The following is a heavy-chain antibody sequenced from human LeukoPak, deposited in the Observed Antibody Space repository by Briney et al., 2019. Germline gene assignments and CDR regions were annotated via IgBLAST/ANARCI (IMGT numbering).Heavy chain of an antibody. J-gene: IGHJ6*02. D-gene: IGHD6-13*01. CDR2: IYYSGST. Sequence: SETLSLTCTVSGGSISSGDYYWSWIRQPPGKGLEWIGYIYYSGSTYYNPSLKSRVTITVDTSKNQFSLKLSSVTAADTAVDYCARDLSGGEQQLVHWGQGTTVTVPS. V-gene: IGHV4-30-4*01. CDR1: GGSISSGDYY. CDR3: ARDLSGGEQQLVH.